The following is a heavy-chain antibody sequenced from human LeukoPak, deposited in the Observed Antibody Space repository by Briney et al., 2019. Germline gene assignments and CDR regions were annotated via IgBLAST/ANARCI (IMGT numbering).Heavy chain of an antibody. CDR2: ISTNGGST. CDR1: GFMFSNYD. V-gene: IGHV3-64*01. CDR3: AKSWYNWNYRVDNWFDP. Sequence: GGSLRLSCAASGFMFSNYDMHWVRQAPGKGLEYVSHISTNGGSTYYAISVKGRFTISRDNSKNTLYLQMNSLRAEHTAVYYCAKSWYNWNYRVDNWFDPWGQGTLVTVSS. J-gene: IGHJ5*02. D-gene: IGHD1-7*01.